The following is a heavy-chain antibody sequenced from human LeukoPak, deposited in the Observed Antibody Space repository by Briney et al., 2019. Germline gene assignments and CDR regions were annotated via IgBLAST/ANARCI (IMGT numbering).Heavy chain of an antibody. CDR3: ARDRSDDSRWYVGSH. CDR1: GFTVSSSY. V-gene: IGHV3-23*01. J-gene: IGHJ4*02. CDR2: ISGSGGIT. Sequence: GGSLRLSCAASGFTVSSSYMSWVRQAPGKGLEWVSTISGSGGITNYADSVKGRFTISRDNSENTLYLQMNSLRAEDTAAYYCARDRSDDSRWYVGSHWGQGTLVTVSS. D-gene: IGHD6-13*01.